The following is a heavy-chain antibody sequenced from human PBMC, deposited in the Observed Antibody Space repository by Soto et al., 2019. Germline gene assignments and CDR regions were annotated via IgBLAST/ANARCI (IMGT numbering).Heavy chain of an antibody. Sequence: SVTLSLTCAVAGGSITSADWWSWLRQPPGKGLEWIGEIHESGNTNYNPSLKSRVTMSVDKSKNHLSVKVISVTAADTAVYYCARNADYSMYYSDYWNQGTLVTVSS. D-gene: IGHD2-21*01. V-gene: IGHV4-4*02. CDR1: GGSITSADW. CDR3: ARNADYSMYYSDY. CDR2: IHESGNT. J-gene: IGHJ4*02.